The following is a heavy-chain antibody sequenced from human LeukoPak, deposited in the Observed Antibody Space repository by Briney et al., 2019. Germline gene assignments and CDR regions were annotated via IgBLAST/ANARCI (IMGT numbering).Heavy chain of an antibody. CDR2: ISGSGGST. CDR3: AKSEGDDHGLFDY. J-gene: IGHJ4*02. Sequence: GGPLRLSCAASGFTFSSYAMSWVRQAPGKGLEWVSAISGSGGSTYYADSVKGRFTISRDNSKNTLYLQMNSLRAEDTAVYYCAKSEGDDHGLFDYWGQGTLVTVSS. D-gene: IGHD2-21*01. V-gene: IGHV3-23*01. CDR1: GFTFSSYA.